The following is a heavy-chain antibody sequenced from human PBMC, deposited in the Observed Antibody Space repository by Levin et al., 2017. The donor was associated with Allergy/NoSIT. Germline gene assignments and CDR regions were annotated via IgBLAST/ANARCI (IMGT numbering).Heavy chain of an antibody. Sequence: VASVKVSCKASGYTFTSYGISWVRQAPGQGLEWMGWISAYNGNTNYAQKLQGRVTMTTDTSTSTAYMELRSLRSDDTAVYYCARPLRSYGSGSYAFDIWGQGTMVTVSS. CDR2: ISAYNGNT. CDR3: ARPLRSYGSGSYAFDI. D-gene: IGHD3-10*01. V-gene: IGHV1-18*01. J-gene: IGHJ3*02. CDR1: GYTFTSYG.